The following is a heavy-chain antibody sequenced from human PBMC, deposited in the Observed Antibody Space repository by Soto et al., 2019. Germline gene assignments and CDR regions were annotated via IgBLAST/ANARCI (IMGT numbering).Heavy chain of an antibody. J-gene: IGHJ5*02. Sequence: QVQLVQSGAEVKKPGSSVKVSCKASGGTFSSYAISWVRQAPGQGLEWMGGIIPSFGTANYAQKFQGRVTITADESTSTAYMELSILRSEDTAVYYCARTYDYVWGSYRSSWFDPWGQGTLVTVSS. CDR1: GGTFSSYA. CDR2: IIPSFGTA. V-gene: IGHV1-69*01. CDR3: ARTYDYVWGSYRSSWFDP. D-gene: IGHD3-16*02.